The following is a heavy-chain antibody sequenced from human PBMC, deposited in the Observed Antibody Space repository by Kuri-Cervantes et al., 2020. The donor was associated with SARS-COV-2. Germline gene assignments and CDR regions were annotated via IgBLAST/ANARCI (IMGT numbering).Heavy chain of an antibody. CDR3: AREHCSSISCYGLDY. CDR2: ISSSSSYI. CDR1: GFTFSSYS. J-gene: IGHJ4*02. D-gene: IGHD2-2*01. Sequence: GGSLRLSCAASGFTFSSYSMNWVRQAPGKGLEWVSSISSSSSYIYYADSVKGRFTISRDNAKNSLYLQMNSLRAEDTAVYYCAREHCSSISCYGLDYWGQGTLVTVSS. V-gene: IGHV3-21*01.